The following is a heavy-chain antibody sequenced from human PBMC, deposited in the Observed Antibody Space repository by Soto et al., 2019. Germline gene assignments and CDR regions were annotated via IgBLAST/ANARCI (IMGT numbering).Heavy chain of an antibody. CDR2: ISYDGSDK. Sequence: QVQLVESGGGVVQPGRSLRLSCAASGFTFSSYGMHWVRQAPGKGLEWVAVISYDGSDKYYADSVKGRFTISRDNSNNTLYLQMDSLRAEYTAVYYCAKGVVGATTYFQHWGQGTLVTVAS. CDR1: GFTFSSYG. V-gene: IGHV3-30*18. D-gene: IGHD1-26*01. CDR3: AKGVVGATTYFQH. J-gene: IGHJ1*01.